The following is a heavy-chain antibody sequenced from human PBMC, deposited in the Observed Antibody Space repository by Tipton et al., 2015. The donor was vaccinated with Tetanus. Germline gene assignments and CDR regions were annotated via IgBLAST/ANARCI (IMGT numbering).Heavy chain of an antibody. Sequence: TLSLTCNVSGASISSGAYYWTWIRQHPGKGLEWIGNILYSGSTSHNPSLKSRVIISVDTSKNHLSLKLPSVTAADTAVYFCARGSRSGWYILDYWGQGTLVTVSS. CDR1: GASISSGAYY. D-gene: IGHD6-19*01. V-gene: IGHV4-31*03. CDR3: ARGSRSGWYILDY. CDR2: ILYSGST. J-gene: IGHJ4*02.